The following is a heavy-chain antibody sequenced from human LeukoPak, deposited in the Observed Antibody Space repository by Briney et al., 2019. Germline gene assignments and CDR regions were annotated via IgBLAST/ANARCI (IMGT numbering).Heavy chain of an antibody. D-gene: IGHD6-13*01. CDR1: GFTFSNAW. CDR2: IKSKTDGGTT. Sequence: GGSLRLSCAASGFTFSNAWMSWVRQAPGKGLEWVGRIKSKTDGGTTDYAAPGKGRFTIPRDDSKNTLYLQMNSLKTEDTAVYYCTTDQLAAAGTDWFDPWGQGTLVTVSS. J-gene: IGHJ5*02. V-gene: IGHV3-15*01. CDR3: TTDQLAAAGTDWFDP.